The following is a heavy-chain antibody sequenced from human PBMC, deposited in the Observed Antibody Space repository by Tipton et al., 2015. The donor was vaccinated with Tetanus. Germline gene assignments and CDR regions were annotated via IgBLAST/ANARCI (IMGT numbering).Heavy chain of an antibody. Sequence: QLVQSGAEVKRPGESLKISCVGSGYSFTTYWIGWVRQMPGKGLEWMGIIHPADSETRYSPSFQGQVTISADKSISTAYLQWSSLKASDTAMYYCARALRYDSSGYYLGGTYYGMDVWGQGTTVTVSS. V-gene: IGHV5-51*01. CDR1: GYSFTTYW. D-gene: IGHD3-22*01. J-gene: IGHJ6*02. CDR3: ARALRYDSSGYYLGGTYYGMDV. CDR2: IHPADSET.